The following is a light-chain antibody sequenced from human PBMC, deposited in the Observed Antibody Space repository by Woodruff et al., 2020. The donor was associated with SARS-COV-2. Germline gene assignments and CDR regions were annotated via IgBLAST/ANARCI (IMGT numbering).Light chain of an antibody. CDR3: GTWDSSLSAVV. CDR2: DNN. Sequence: TNSCSGSSSNIGNNYVSWYQQLPGTAPKLLIYDNNKRPSGIPDRFSGSKSGTSATLGITGLQTGDEADYYCGTWDSSLSAVV. J-gene: IGLJ2*01. V-gene: IGLV1-51*01. CDR1: SSNIGNNY.